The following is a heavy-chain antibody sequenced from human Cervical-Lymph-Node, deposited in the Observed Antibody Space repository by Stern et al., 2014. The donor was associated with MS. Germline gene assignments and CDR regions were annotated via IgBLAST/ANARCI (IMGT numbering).Heavy chain of an antibody. CDR3: ARGSREVLLPRFYFDY. V-gene: IGHV4-31*03. Sequence: QLQLQESGPGLVKPSQTLSLTCTVSGGSISSGNYYWSWIRQHPGKGLEWIGSIYHSGSTYSNPPLKSRVTTSIDTSKNQFSLKLSSVTAADTAVYYCARGSREVLLPRFYFDYWGQGTLVTVSS. CDR2: IYHSGST. D-gene: IGHD3-3*01. CDR1: GGSISSGNYY. J-gene: IGHJ4*02.